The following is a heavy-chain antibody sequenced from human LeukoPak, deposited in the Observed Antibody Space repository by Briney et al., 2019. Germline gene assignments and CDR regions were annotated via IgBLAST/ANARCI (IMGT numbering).Heavy chain of an antibody. Sequence: GASVKVSCKASGGTFSSYAISWVRQAPGQGLEWMGGIIPIFGTANYAQKFQGRVTITTDESTSTAYMELSSLRSEDTAVYYCATGKSETYYSFDAFDIWGQGTMVTVSS. CDR1: GGTFSSYA. D-gene: IGHD1-26*01. V-gene: IGHV1-69*05. CDR3: ATGKSETYYSFDAFDI. J-gene: IGHJ3*02. CDR2: IIPIFGTA.